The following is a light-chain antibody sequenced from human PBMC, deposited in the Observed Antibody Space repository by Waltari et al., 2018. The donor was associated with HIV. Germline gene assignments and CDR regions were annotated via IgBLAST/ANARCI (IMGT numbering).Light chain of an antibody. CDR2: EVT. J-gene: IGLJ3*02. Sequence: QSALTQPASVSGSPGQSITISCTGTSSDVGSFNLVSWYQHHPAKAPKLIIYEVTKRPSGLSNRFSGSKSGNTASLTISGLQADDEADYHCSSYVGSRTSLFGGGTRVTVL. V-gene: IGLV2-23*02. CDR1: SSDVGSFNL. CDR3: SSYVGSRTSL.